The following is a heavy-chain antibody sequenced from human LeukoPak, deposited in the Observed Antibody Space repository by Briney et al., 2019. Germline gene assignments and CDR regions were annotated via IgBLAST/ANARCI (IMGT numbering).Heavy chain of an antibody. V-gene: IGHV3-7*03. Sequence: GGSLRLSCAASGFTFSSYWMSWVRQAPGKGLEWVANIKQDGREKYYVDSVKGRFTISRDNAKNSLYLQMNSLRAEDTAVYYCARDRRGGSCYTDYWGQGTLVTVSS. J-gene: IGHJ4*02. CDR1: GFTFSSYW. D-gene: IGHD2-15*01. CDR3: ARDRRGGSCYTDY. CDR2: IKQDGREK.